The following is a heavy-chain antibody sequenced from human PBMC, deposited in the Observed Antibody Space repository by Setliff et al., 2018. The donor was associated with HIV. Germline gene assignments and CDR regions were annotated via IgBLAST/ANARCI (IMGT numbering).Heavy chain of an antibody. V-gene: IGHV1-69*13. CDR3: ATNPEMATINYYYYYMGV. Sequence: ASVKVSCKASGGTFTSPGLNWVRQAPGQGLEWMGGSIPIFGTAKYAQKFQGRVTITADESTSTAYMELSSLRSEDTAVYYCATNPEMATINYYYYYMGVWGKGTTVTV. J-gene: IGHJ6*03. CDR2: SIPIFGTA. CDR1: GGTFTSPG. D-gene: IGHD5-12*01.